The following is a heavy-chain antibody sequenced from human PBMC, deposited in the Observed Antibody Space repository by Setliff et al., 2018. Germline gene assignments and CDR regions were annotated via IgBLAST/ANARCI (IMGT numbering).Heavy chain of an antibody. V-gene: IGHV4-4*07. Sequence: SETLSLTCAVSGDSISGYYWSWIRQPAGKGLEWIGRIYASGSTNYNPSLKSRVTMSVDMSENQFSLNLNSLTAADMAVYYCARDCFSASSPNWFDPWGQGTLVTVSS. CDR3: ARDCFSASSPNWFDP. D-gene: IGHD2-21*01. CDR1: GDSISGYY. J-gene: IGHJ5*02. CDR2: IYASGST.